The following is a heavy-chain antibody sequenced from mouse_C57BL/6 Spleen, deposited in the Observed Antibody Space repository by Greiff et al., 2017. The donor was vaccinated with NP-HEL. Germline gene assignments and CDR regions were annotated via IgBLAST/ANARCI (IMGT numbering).Heavy chain of an antibody. CDR1: GFTFSDYY. Sequence: EAMLVESEGGLVQPGSSMKLSCTASGFTFSDYYMAWVRQVPEKGLEWVANINYDGSSTYYLDSLKSRFIISRDSAKNILYLQMSSLKSEDTATYYCAREGDEAMDYWGQGTSVTVSS. CDR2: INYDGSST. J-gene: IGHJ4*01. V-gene: IGHV5-16*01. CDR3: AREGDEAMDY. D-gene: IGHD2-13*01.